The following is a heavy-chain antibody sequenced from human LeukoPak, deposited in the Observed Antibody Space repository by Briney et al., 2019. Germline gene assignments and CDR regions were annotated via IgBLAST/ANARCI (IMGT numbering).Heavy chain of an antibody. CDR3: ARDLSHNITMIVVALAAFDI. J-gene: IGHJ3*02. CDR1: GGSIISSSYY. D-gene: IGHD3-22*01. CDR2: IYYSGST. V-gene: IGHV4-39*07. Sequence: SETLSLTCTVSGGSIISSSYYWGWIRQPPGKGLEWIGSIYYSGSTYYNPSLKSRVTTSVDTSKNQFSLKLSSVTAADTAVYYCARDLSHNITMIVVALAAFDIWGQGTMVTVSS.